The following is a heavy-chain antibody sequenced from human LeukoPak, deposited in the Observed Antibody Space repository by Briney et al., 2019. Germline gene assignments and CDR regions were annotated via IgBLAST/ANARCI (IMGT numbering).Heavy chain of an antibody. V-gene: IGHV4-59*08. CDR2: IYYSGST. J-gene: IGHJ4*02. CDR3: ARHNGGMWFGELLYIDY. Sequence: SETLSLTCTVSGGSISSYYWSWIRQPPGKGLEWSGYIYYSGSTNYNPSLKSRVTISVDTSKNQFSLKLSSVTAADTAVYYCARHNGGMWFGELLYIDYWGQGTLVTVSS. D-gene: IGHD3-10*01. CDR1: GGSISSYY.